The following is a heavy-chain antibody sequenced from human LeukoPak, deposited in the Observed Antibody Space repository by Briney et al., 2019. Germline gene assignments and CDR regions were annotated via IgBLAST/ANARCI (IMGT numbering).Heavy chain of an antibody. D-gene: IGHD4-17*01. CDR3: AKDRLGIEYGDYGDYYYMDV. CDR2: IRYDGSNK. Sequence: GGSLRLSCAASGFTFSSYGMHWVRQAPGKGLEWVAFIRYDGSNKYYADSVKGRFTISRDNSKNTLYLQMNSLRAEDTAVYYCAKDRLGIEYGDYGDYYYMDVWGKGTTVTVSS. V-gene: IGHV3-30*02. J-gene: IGHJ6*03. CDR1: GFTFSSYG.